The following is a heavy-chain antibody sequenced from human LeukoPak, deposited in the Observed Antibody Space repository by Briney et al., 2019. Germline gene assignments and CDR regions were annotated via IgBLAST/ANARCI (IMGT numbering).Heavy chain of an antibody. CDR3: ARGFNDFWSGSQLEY. V-gene: IGHV3-30-3*01. D-gene: IGHD3-3*01. CDR2: ISYDGGKT. Sequence: GGSLRLSCAASGFIFGGYAMHWVRQAPGKGLQWLAVISYDGGKTYYADSVEGRFTISRDNSKSTVYLEINSLRSEDTAIYYCARGFNDFWSGSQLEYWGQGTLVTVSS. J-gene: IGHJ4*02. CDR1: GFIFGGYA.